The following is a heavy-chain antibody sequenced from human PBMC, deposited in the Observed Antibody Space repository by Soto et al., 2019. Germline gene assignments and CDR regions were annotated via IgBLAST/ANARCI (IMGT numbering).Heavy chain of an antibody. Sequence: HEHLVPSGAEVKRPGASLKVSCTASGYSFTGYYIHWVRQAPGQGLEWMGWINPDSGATNYAQNFQGRVTLTSDTAISTASMDLTSLTSDDTAVYYCARGDYGTGGYPFPYFDYWGQGTLVIVSS. D-gene: IGHD2-8*02. CDR3: ARGDYGTGGYPFPYFDY. CDR2: INPDSGAT. J-gene: IGHJ4*02. V-gene: IGHV1-2*02. CDR1: GYSFTGYY.